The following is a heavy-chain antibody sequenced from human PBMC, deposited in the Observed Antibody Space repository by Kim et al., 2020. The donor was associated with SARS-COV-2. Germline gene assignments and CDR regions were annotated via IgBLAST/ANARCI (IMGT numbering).Heavy chain of an antibody. CDR3: ARKRAGYVKAYNWFDP. CDR2: INHSGST. V-gene: IGHV4-34*01. D-gene: IGHD1-1*01. J-gene: IGHJ5*02. CDR1: GGSFSGYY. Sequence: SETLSLTCAVYGGSFSGYYWSWIRQPPGKGLEWIGEINHSGSTNYNPSLKSRVTISVDTSKNQFSLKLSSVTAADTAVYYCARKRAGYVKAYNWFDPWGQGTLVTVSS.